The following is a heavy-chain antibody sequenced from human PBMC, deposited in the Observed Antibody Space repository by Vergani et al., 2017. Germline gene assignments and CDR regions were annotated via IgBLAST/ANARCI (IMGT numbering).Heavy chain of an antibody. V-gene: IGHV4-39*02. CDR3: ARERVGVYYYDSSGYKKYYFDY. CDR2: IYYSGST. Sequence: QVQLQESGPGLVKPSETLSLTCTVSGSSISSYYWGWIRQPPGKGLEWIGSIYYSGSTYYNPSLKSRVTISVDTSKNQFSLKLSSVTAADTAVYYCARERVGVYYYDSSGYKKYYFDYWGQGALVTVSS. D-gene: IGHD3-22*01. CDR1: GSSISSYY. J-gene: IGHJ4*02.